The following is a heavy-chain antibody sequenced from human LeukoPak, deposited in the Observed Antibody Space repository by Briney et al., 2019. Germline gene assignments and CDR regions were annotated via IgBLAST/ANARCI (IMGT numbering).Heavy chain of an antibody. CDR3: AREPPEWELLPFDY. CDR2: INPNRGGT. Sequence: ASVKVSCKASGYTFTGYYMHWVRQAPGQGLEWMGWINPNRGGTNYAQKFQGRVTMTRDTSISTAYMELSRLRSDDTAVYYCAREPPEWELLPFDYWGQGTLVTVSS. J-gene: IGHJ4*02. V-gene: IGHV1-2*02. CDR1: GYTFTGYY. D-gene: IGHD1-26*01.